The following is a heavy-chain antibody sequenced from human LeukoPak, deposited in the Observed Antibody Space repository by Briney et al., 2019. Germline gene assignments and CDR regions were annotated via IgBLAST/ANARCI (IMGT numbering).Heavy chain of an antibody. Sequence: GGSLRLSCAASGFTFRSYAMSWVRQAPGKGLEWVSTISGGGSSTYYADSVKGRFTISRDNSRSTLYLQMNSLRPEDTAIYYCAREGYYGSGSPPSLYFDYWGQGTLVTVSS. CDR1: GFTFRSYA. D-gene: IGHD3-10*01. J-gene: IGHJ4*02. CDR3: AREGYYGSGSPPSLYFDY. V-gene: IGHV3-23*01. CDR2: ISGGGSST.